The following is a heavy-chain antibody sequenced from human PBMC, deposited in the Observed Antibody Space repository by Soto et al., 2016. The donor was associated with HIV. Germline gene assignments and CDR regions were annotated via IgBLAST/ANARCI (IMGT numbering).Heavy chain of an antibody. V-gene: IGHV4-31*03. CDR3: AGTHCSGVSCYSNWFDP. CDR1: GGSISSGGYY. J-gene: IGHJ5*02. D-gene: IGHD2-15*01. Sequence: QVQLQESGPGLVKPSQTLSLTCTVSGGSISSGGYYWSWIRQHPGKGLEWIGYIYYSGNTYYNPSLKSRVTISVDTSKKQFSLKLSSVTAADTAVYYCAGTHCSGVSCYSNWFDPWGQGTLVTVSS. CDR2: IYYSGNT.